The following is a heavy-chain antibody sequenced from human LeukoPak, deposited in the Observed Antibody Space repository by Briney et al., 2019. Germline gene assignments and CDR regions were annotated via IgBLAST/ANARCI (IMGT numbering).Heavy chain of an antibody. CDR1: GYTFTSYG. Sequence: ASVKASCKASGYTFTSYGINWVRQAPGEGLEWMGWISADSGNTNYAQKFQGRVTMTTDTSTSTAYMELRSLRSDDTAVYYCARLPGYSSSGSLLPTDCGGQGTLVTVSS. J-gene: IGHJ4*02. V-gene: IGHV1-18*01. D-gene: IGHD6-13*01. CDR2: ISADSGNT. CDR3: ARLPGYSSSGSLLPTDC.